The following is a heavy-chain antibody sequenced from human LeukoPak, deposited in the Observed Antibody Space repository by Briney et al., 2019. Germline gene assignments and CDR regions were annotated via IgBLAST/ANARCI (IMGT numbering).Heavy chain of an antibody. Sequence: PGGSLRLSCTASGFTLSNAWMTWVRQAPGKGLEYVSSITANGGSTYHADSVRGRLTISRDNSKNTLYLQMSSLRTEDTAVYYCVKGPSSGWYGDFWGQGTLVTVSS. D-gene: IGHD6-19*01. CDR1: GFTLSNAW. CDR2: ITANGGST. CDR3: VKGPSSGWYGDF. J-gene: IGHJ4*02. V-gene: IGHV3-64D*06.